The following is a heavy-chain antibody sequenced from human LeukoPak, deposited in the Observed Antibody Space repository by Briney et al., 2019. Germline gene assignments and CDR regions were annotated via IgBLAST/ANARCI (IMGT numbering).Heavy chain of an antibody. CDR2: ISSSGGST. CDR3: AKEVGATIAAHYFDY. CDR1: GFTFSSYA. J-gene: IGHJ4*02. Sequence: GGSLRLSCAASGFTFSSYAMSWVCQAPGKGLEWVSAISSSGGSTYYADSVKGRFTISRDNSKNTLYLQMNSLRAEDTAVYYCAKEVGATIAAHYFDYWGQGTLVTVSS. D-gene: IGHD6-6*01. V-gene: IGHV3-23*01.